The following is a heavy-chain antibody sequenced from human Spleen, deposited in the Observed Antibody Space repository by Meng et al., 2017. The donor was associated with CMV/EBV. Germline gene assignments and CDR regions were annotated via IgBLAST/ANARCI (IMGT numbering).Heavy chain of an antibody. V-gene: IGHV1-69*04. CDR2: IIPILGIA. J-gene: IGHJ5*02. D-gene: IGHD2-2*01. Sequence: RWVRQAPGQGLEWMGRIIPILGIANYAQKFQGRVTITADKSTSTAYMELSSLRSEDTAVYYCARALRSIVVVPAADRWFEPWGQGTLVTVSS. CDR3: ARALRSIVVVPAADRWFEP.